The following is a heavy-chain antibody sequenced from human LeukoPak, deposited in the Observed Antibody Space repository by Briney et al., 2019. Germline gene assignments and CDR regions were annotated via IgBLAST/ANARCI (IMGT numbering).Heavy chain of an antibody. V-gene: IGHV1-2*02. J-gene: IGHJ6*03. D-gene: IGHD3-22*01. CDR2: INPNSGGT. Sequence: ASVKVSCKASGYTFTGYYMHWVRQAPGQGLEWMGWINPNSGGTNYAQKFQGRVTMTRDTSISTAYMELSRLRSDDTAVYYCARDYYGLPNYYYYMDVWGKGTTVTVSS. CDR3: ARDYYGLPNYYYYMDV. CDR1: GYTFTGYY.